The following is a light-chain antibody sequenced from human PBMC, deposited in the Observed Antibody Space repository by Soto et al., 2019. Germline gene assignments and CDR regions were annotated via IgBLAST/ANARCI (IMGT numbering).Light chain of an antibody. CDR3: CSYAGSSTLV. Sequence: QSALTQPRSVSGSPGQSVTISCTGTSSDVGGYNLVSWYQQHPGKAPKLMIHEASKRPSGVSNRFSGSKSGNTASLTISGLQAEDEADYYCCSYAGSSTLVFGGGTKVTVL. V-gene: IGLV2-23*01. CDR1: SSDVGGYNL. CDR2: EAS. J-gene: IGLJ2*01.